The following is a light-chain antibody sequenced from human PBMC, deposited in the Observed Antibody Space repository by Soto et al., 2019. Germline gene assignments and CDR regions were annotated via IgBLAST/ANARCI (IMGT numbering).Light chain of an antibody. J-gene: IGKJ1*01. CDR3: QQYGSSPRT. V-gene: IGKV3-20*01. CDR2: GAS. CDR1: QSVSSSY. Sequence: EIVLTQSPGTLSLSPGDRATLSCRASQSVSSSYLAWYQQKPGQAPRLLIYGASSRATGIPDRFSGSGSGTDFTLTISRLKPEDFAVYYCQQYGSSPRTFGQGTKVEIK.